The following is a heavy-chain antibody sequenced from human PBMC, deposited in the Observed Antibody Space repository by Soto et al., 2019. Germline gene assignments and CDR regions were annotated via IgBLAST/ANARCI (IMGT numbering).Heavy chain of an antibody. J-gene: IGHJ5*02. CDR2: IRTKVKSYTT. CDR3: ARVDPPAKS. V-gene: IGHV3-72*01. CDR1: GITFSDHH. D-gene: IGHD2-2*01. Sequence: SGGSLRLSCAVSGITFSDHHMDWVRQAPGKGLEWVGRIRTKVKSYTTEYAASVKGRFTISRDDSKNSLYLQMNSLRAEDTAVYYCARVDPPAKSWGQGTLVTVSS.